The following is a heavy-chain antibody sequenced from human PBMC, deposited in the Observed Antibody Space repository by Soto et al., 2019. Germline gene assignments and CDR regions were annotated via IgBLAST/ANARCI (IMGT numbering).Heavy chain of an antibody. CDR2: TYYRSKWYN. J-gene: IGHJ4*02. V-gene: IGHV6-1*01. Sequence: SQPLSLTCFISWVSVSSNMAACNCIRQSPSRGLEWLGRTYYRSKWYNDYAVSLKSRITINPDTSNNQFSLQLNSVTPEDTAVYYCARAEFDSASMVYHRFDYWGQGTLVTVSS. CDR1: WVSVSSNMAA. CDR3: ARAEFDSASMVYHRFDY. D-gene: IGHD2-8*01.